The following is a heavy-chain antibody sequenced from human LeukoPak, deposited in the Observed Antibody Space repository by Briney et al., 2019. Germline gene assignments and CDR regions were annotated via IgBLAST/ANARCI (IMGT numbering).Heavy chain of an antibody. V-gene: IGHV3-7*01. CDR1: GFTFSSYG. CDR3: ATSSNAPGNH. J-gene: IGHJ5*02. CDR2: IKEDGSAQ. Sequence: GGSLRLSCAASGFTFSSYGMHWVRRAPGKGLEWVANIKEDGSAQYYVGSVKGRFTISRDNAKNSLNLQMNSLRAEDTAVYYCATSSNAPGNHWGQGTLVTVSS. D-gene: IGHD2-2*01.